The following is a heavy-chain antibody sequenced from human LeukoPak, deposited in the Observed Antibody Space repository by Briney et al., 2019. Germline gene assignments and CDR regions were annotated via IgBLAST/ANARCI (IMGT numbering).Heavy chain of an antibody. CDR3: ARGSPLEWLPYYYMDV. D-gene: IGHD3-3*01. Sequence: GGSLRLSCAASGFTFSSYWMHWVRQAPGKGLVWVSRINTGGSSTSYADSVKGRFTISRDNAKNTLYLQMNSLRAEDTAVYYCARGSPLEWLPYYYMDVWGKGTTVTVSS. CDR1: GFTFSSYW. V-gene: IGHV3-74*01. J-gene: IGHJ6*03. CDR2: INTGGSST.